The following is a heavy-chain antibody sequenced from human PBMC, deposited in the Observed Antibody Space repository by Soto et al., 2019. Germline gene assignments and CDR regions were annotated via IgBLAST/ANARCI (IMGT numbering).Heavy chain of an antibody. CDR3: GGCSSISCALGSDY. J-gene: IGHJ4*02. Sequence: WGSLRLSCAASGCIFKNYVMNWVRQAPGKGREWVSGISDTGSITYYADSVKGRFTISRDNSKDTLYLRMNRLRAAATAVYYCGGCSSISCALGSDYWGQGTLVTVSS. CDR1: GCIFKNYV. D-gene: IGHD2-2*01. V-gene: IGHV3-23*01. CDR2: ISDTGSIT.